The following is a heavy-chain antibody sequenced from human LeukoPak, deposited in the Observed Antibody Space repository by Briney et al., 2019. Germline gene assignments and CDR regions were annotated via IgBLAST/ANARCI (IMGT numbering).Heavy chain of an antibody. Sequence: GGSLRLSCAASGLTFSSYSMNWVRQAPGKGLEWVSSISSSSSYIYYADSVKGRFTISRDNAKNSLYLQMNSLRAEDTAVYYCARKGAAVSAFDIWGQGTMVTVSS. V-gene: IGHV3-21*01. CDR3: ARKGAAVSAFDI. J-gene: IGHJ3*02. D-gene: IGHD1-26*01. CDR1: GLTFSSYS. CDR2: ISSSSSYI.